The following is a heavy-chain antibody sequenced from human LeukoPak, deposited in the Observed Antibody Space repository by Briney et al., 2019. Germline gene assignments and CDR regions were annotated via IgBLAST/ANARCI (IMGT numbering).Heavy chain of an antibody. V-gene: IGHV3-11*01. CDR3: AKDGGGTIFGMVIIVHYMDV. J-gene: IGHJ6*03. CDR1: GFTFSDYY. CDR2: ISSSRSTT. Sequence: PGGSLRLSCAASGFTFSDYYMSWVRQAPGKGLGWVSYISSSRSTTYYADSVKGHFTISRDNSKNTLYLQMNSLRAEDTALYYCAKDGGGTIFGMVIIVHYMDVWGKGTTVTVSS. D-gene: IGHD3-3*01.